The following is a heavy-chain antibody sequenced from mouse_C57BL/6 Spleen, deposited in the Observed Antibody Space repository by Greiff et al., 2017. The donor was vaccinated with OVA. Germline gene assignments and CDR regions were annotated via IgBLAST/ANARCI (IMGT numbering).Heavy chain of an antibody. CDR1: GYTFTSYW. CDR3: ARPGRGYYYDY. CDR2: IHPNSGST. J-gene: IGHJ2*01. Sequence: QVQLQQPGAELVKPGASVKLSCKASGYTFTSYWMHWVKQRPGQGLEWIGMIHPNSGSTNYNEKFKSKATLTVDKSSSTAYMQLSSLTSEDSAVYYCARPGRGYYYDYWGQGTTLTVSS. V-gene: IGHV1-64*01.